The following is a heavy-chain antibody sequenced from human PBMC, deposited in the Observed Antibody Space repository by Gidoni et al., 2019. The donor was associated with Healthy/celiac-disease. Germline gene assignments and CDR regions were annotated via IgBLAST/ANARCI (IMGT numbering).Heavy chain of an antibody. CDR3: ARPRVIKEFDAFDI. CDR2: IDPGDSDT. V-gene: IGHV5-51*01. Sequence: VQLVQSGAEVKKPGVSPKTSCKASGSSFPSYGICWVRQMPGKGLEWMGIIDPGDSDTRYSPSFQGQVTISADKSIRTAYLQWSSLKASDTAMYYCARPRVIKEFDAFDIWGQGTMVTVSS. J-gene: IGHJ3*02. CDR1: GSSFPSYG. D-gene: IGHD3-22*01.